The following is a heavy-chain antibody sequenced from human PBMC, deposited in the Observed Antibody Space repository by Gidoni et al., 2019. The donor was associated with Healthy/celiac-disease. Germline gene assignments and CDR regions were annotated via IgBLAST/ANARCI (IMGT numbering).Heavy chain of an antibody. V-gene: IGHV3-15*07. D-gene: IGHD3-16*01. J-gene: IGHJ6*02. CDR1: GFTFSNAW. Sequence: EVQLVESGGGLVKPGGSLRLSCAASGFTFSNAWMNWVRQAPGKGLEWVGRSKSKTDGGTTDYAAPVKGRFTISRDDSKNTLYLQMNSLKTEDTAVYYCTTSGGLPLFFPYYYYYGMDVWGQGTTVTVSS. CDR3: TTSGGLPLFFPYYYYYGMDV. CDR2: SKSKTDGGTT.